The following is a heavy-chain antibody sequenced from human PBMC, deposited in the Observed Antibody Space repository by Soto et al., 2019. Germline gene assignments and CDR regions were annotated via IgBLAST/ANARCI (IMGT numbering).Heavy chain of an antibody. CDR1: GFTFSNAW. CDR3: TTDGRWGAAAGTNDY. Sequence: GESLKISCAASGFTFSNAWMSWVRQAPGKGLEWVGRIKSKTDGGTTDYAAPVKGRFTISRDDSKNTLYLQMNSLKTEDTAVYYCTTDGRWGAAAGTNDYWGQGTLVTVSS. CDR2: IKSKTDGGTT. V-gene: IGHV3-15*01. D-gene: IGHD6-13*01. J-gene: IGHJ4*02.